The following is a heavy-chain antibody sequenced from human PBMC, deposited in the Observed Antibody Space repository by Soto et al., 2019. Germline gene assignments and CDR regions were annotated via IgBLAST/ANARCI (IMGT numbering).Heavy chain of an antibody. Sequence: EVQLVESGGALVQPGGSLRLSCAASGFSVSLNYMSWVRQAPGKGLEWGSVIYSGGTTYYADSVKGRFTISRDSSTNTLYLKMDSLRADDTAVYYCARAGTDIDVYYYYSALDVWGQGTTVAVSS. V-gene: IGHV3-66*01. CDR1: GFSVSLNY. CDR3: ARAGTDIDVYYYYSALDV. D-gene: IGHD5-12*01. J-gene: IGHJ6*02. CDR2: IYSGGTT.